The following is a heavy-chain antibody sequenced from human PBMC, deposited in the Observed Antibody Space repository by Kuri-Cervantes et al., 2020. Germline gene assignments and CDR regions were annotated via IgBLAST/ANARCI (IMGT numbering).Heavy chain of an antibody. CDR2: ISYDGSNK. J-gene: IGHJ4*02. CDR1: GFTFSSYW. V-gene: IGHV3-30*18. Sequence: GESLKISCAASGFTFSSYWMSWVRQAPGKGLEWVAVISYDGSNKYYADSVKGRFTISRDNSKNTLYLQMNSLRAEDTAVYYCAKGGGAFRYYYDSSGRIDYWGQGTLVTVSS. D-gene: IGHD3-22*01. CDR3: AKGGGAFRYYYDSSGRIDY.